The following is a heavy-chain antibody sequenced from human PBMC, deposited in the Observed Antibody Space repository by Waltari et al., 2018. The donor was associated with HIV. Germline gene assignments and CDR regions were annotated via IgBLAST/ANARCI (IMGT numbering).Heavy chain of an antibody. CDR3: ARDLESGLPPARDY. CDR2: IKQDGSEK. D-gene: IGHD1-26*01. Sequence: AASGFTFSSYWMSWVRQAPGKGLEWVANIKQDGSEKYYVDSVKGRFTISRDNAKNSLYLQMNSLRAEDTAVYYCARDLESGLPPARDYWGQGTLVTVSS. CDR1: GFTFSSYW. V-gene: IGHV3-7*01. J-gene: IGHJ4*02.